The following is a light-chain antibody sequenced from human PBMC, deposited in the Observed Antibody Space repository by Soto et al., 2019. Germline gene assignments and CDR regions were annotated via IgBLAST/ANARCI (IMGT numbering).Light chain of an antibody. V-gene: IGKV3-20*01. CDR3: QHYGSSPLT. CDR2: GAS. J-gene: IGKJ1*01. CDR1: QTIRRNY. Sequence: ETVLTQSPGTLSLSPGERATLSCRASQTIRRNYLAWYRQTPGQAPRLLIYGASNRATGIADRFSGSGSGTDFTLILSKLEPEDFALYYCQHYGSSPLTFGQGTKVEIK.